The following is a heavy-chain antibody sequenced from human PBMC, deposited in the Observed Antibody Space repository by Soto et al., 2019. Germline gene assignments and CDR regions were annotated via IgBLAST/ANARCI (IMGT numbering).Heavy chain of an antibody. Sequence: GGSLRLSCAASGFTISSTAMSWVRQAPAKGLEWVSGIKGGGDTTDADSVKGRFTISRDTSKSRLFLQMDSLRAEDTGVYYCAGVWCEAIGDDGWGQGTLVTVSS. D-gene: IGHD2-21*02. V-gene: IGHV3-23*01. J-gene: IGHJ4*02. CDR3: AGVWCEAIGDDG. CDR1: GFTISSTA. CDR2: IKGGGDT.